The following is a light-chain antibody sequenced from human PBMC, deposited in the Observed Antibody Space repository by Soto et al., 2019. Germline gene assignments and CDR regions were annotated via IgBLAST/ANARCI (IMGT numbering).Light chain of an antibody. J-gene: IGLJ1*01. CDR1: SSDVGTYDL. V-gene: IGLV2-23*01. CDR3: CSFADFTYV. CDR2: EAT. Sequence: QSALTQPASVSGSPGQSITISCTGTSSDVGTYDLVSWYQHHPGAAPKLMIYEATRRPSGISNRFSGSKSGNTASLTISGLQAEDEADYYCCSFADFTYVFGTGTKVTVL.